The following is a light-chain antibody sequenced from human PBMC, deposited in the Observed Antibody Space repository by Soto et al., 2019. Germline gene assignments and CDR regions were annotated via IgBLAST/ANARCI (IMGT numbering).Light chain of an antibody. V-gene: IGLV2-11*01. CDR1: SSDIGTYNH. CDR3: SSYAGRTLYV. CDR2: AVS. J-gene: IGLJ1*01. Sequence: QSALTQPRSVSGSPGQSVTISCTGTSSDIGTYNHVAWYQQHPGKAPKLMIFAVSKRPSGVPDRFSGSKSGNTASLTVSGLQAEDEADYYCSSYAGRTLYVFGTGTKVTVL.